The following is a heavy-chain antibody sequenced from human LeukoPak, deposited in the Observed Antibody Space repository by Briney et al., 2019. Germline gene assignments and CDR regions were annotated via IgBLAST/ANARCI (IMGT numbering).Heavy chain of an antibody. CDR3: AKGPFNVVVPAAITRDNWFDP. V-gene: IGHV3-23*01. CDR2: ISGSGGST. D-gene: IGHD2-2*01. J-gene: IGHJ5*02. Sequence: GGSLRLSCAASGFTFSSYAMSWVRQAPGKGLEWVSSISGSGGSTYYADSVKGRFTISRDNSKNTLYLQMNSLRAEDTAVYYGAKGPFNVVVPAAITRDNWFDPWGQGTLVTVSS. CDR1: GFTFSSYA.